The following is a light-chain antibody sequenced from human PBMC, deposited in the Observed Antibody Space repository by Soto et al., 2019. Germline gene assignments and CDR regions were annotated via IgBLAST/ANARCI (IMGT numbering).Light chain of an antibody. CDR3: NSYTLSKTVI. CDR1: SSDVGAHDF. V-gene: IGLV2-14*01. Sequence: QSALTQPASVSGSPGQSITISCSGTSSDVGAHDFVSWYQHHPDKAPKVIIFEVTKRPLGVSDRFSGSKTGNTASLTISGLQAEDEADYYCNSYTLSKTVIFGGGTKVTVL. CDR2: EVT. J-gene: IGLJ2*01.